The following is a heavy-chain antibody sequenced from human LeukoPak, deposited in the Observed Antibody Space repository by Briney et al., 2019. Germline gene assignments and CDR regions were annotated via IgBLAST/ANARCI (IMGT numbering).Heavy chain of an antibody. D-gene: IGHD3-10*01. J-gene: IGHJ6*03. CDR3: ATDYGSGSRYYYYYMDV. CDR1: GFTVSSNY. Sequence: GGSLRLSCAASGFTVSSNYMSWVRQAPGEGLEWVSVIYSGGSTYYADSVKGRFTISRDNSKNTLYLQMNSLRAEDTAVYYCATDYGSGSRYYYYYMDVWGKGTTVTISS. CDR2: IYSGGST. V-gene: IGHV3-66*01.